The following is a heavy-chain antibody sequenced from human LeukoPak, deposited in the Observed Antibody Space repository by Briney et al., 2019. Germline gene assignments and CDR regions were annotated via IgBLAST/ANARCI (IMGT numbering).Heavy chain of an antibody. J-gene: IGHJ6*02. D-gene: IGHD2-21*02. Sequence: ASVKVSCKASGYTFTGYYMHWVRQAPGQGLEWMGWINPNSGGTNYAQKFQGRVTMTRDTSISTAYMELSRLRSDDTAAYYCASVYCGGDCYPLYYYYGMDVWGQGTTVTVSS. CDR3: ASVYCGGDCYPLYYYYGMDV. CDR2: INPNSGGT. CDR1: GYTFTGYY. V-gene: IGHV1-2*02.